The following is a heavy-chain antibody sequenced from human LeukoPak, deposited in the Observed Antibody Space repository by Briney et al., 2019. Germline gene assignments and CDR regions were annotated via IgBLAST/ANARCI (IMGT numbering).Heavy chain of an antibody. CDR1: GFTFDDFA. CDR3: AKDNHYSNYYYMDV. CDR2: ISWNSGSI. D-gene: IGHD4-11*01. J-gene: IGHJ6*03. V-gene: IGHV3-9*01. Sequence: GRSLRLSCAASGFTFDDFAMHWVRQAPGKGLEWVSGISWNSGSIGYADSVKGRFTISRDNAKNSLFLQMNSLRAEDTALYYCAKDNHYSNYYYMDVWGKGTTVTVSS.